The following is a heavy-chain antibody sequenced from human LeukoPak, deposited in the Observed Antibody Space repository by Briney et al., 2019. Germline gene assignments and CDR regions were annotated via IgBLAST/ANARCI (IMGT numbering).Heavy chain of an antibody. CDR3: AKDTSTYYYGSGGRI. D-gene: IGHD3-10*01. Sequence: PGGSLRLSCAASGFTFSSFAMSWVRQAPGRGLEWVSSISGSGASTYYADSVKGRFTISRDNSKNTLYLQMNSLRAEDTAVYYCAKDTSTYYYGSGGRIWGQGTLVTVSS. V-gene: IGHV3-23*01. CDR2: ISGSGAST. J-gene: IGHJ4*02. CDR1: GFTFSSFA.